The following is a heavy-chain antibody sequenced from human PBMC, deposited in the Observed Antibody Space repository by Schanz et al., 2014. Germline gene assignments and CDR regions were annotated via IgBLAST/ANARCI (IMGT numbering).Heavy chain of an antibody. V-gene: IGHV1-18*01. CDR1: GYTFSSHG. D-gene: IGHD3-3*01. CDR2: ISAYNGNT. CDR3: ARSAGRDFWSGYYTRFDY. Sequence: QVQVVQSGAELKKPGASVKVSCKASGYTFSSHGIHWLRQAPGQSLEWMGWISAYNGNTKYPQKLQGRVTMTTDTSTSTAYMELRSLRSDDTAVYYCARSAGRDFWSGYYTRFDYWGQGTLVTVSS. J-gene: IGHJ4*02.